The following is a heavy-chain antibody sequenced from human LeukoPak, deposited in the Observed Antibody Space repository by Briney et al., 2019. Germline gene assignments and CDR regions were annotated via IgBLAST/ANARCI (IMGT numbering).Heavy chain of an antibody. CDR1: GASFSSGDQY. V-gene: IGHV4-31*03. CDR3: SRGLDSRKLGY. J-gene: IGHJ4*02. D-gene: IGHD3-22*01. Sequence: SQTLSLTCTVSGASFSSGDQYWNWIRQRPGEGLEWIGSIHPSGTLYNNPSLESRVTISIDTSKNQFSLNLNSVTAADTAVYFCSRGLDSRKLGYWGQGTLVAVSS. CDR2: IHPSGTL.